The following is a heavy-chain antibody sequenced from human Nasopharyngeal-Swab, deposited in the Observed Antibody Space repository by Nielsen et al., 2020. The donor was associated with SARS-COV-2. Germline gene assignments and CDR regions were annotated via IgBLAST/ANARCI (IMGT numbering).Heavy chain of an antibody. CDR3: ARIAVAALNDWYFDL. D-gene: IGHD6-19*01. Sequence: SQTLSLTCAISGNSVSSNSAAWNWIRQSPSRGLEWLGRTYYRSKWYNDYAVSVKSRITINPDTSKNQFSLKLSSVTAADTAVYYCARIAVAALNDWYFDLWGRGTLVTVSS. CDR2: TYYRSKWYN. V-gene: IGHV6-1*01. J-gene: IGHJ2*01. CDR1: GNSVSSNSAA.